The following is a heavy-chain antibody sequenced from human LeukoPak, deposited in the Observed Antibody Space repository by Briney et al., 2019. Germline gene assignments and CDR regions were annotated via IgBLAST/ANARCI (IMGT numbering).Heavy chain of an antibody. D-gene: IGHD2-15*01. CDR2: IFSGGGT. J-gene: IGHJ3*02. Sequence: GGSLRLPCAASGFTVSSSYMNWVRQAPGKGLEWVSLIFSGGGTYYADSVKGRFTISRDNSKNTLFLQMNSLRAEDTAVYYCARGGVVYPDSFDIWGRGTMVTVSS. V-gene: IGHV3-66*01. CDR3: ARGGVVYPDSFDI. CDR1: GFTVSSSY.